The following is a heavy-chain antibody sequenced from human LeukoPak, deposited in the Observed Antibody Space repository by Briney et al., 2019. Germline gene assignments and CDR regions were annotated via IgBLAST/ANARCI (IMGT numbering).Heavy chain of an antibody. CDR1: GFTFSSYG. Sequence: GGSLRLSCAASGFTFSSYGMHWVRQAPGKGLEWVAVISYDGSNKYYADSVKGRFTISRDNSKNTLYLQMNSLRAEDTAVYYCAKDRWQQLSGYNFDYWGQGTLVTVSS. V-gene: IGHV3-30*18. CDR2: ISYDGSNK. J-gene: IGHJ4*02. CDR3: AKDRWQQLSGYNFDY. D-gene: IGHD5-24*01.